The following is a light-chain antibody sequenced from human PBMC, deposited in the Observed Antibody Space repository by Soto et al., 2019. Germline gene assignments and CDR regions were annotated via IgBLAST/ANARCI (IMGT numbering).Light chain of an antibody. CDR1: QSISSW. CDR2: DAS. J-gene: IGKJ1*01. V-gene: IGKV1-5*01. CDR3: QQRT. Sequence: QMTQSPAALSASVGDRVTITCRASQSISSWLAWYQQKPGKAPKLLIYDASSLESGVPSRFSGSGSGTEFTLTISSLQPDDFATYYCQQRTFGQGTKVDIK.